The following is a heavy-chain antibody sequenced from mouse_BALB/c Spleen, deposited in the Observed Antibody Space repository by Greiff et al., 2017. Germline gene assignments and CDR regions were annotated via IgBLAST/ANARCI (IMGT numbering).Heavy chain of an antibody. Sequence: QVQLKQSGAELVRPGASVTLSCKASGYTFTDYEMHWVKQTPVHGLEWIGAIDPETGGTAYNQKFKGKATLTADKSSSTAYMELRSLTSEDSAVYYCTRRGDYDVFYAMDYWGQGTSVTVSS. CDR3: TRRGDYDVFYAMDY. CDR1: GYTFTDYE. D-gene: IGHD2-4*01. J-gene: IGHJ4*01. CDR2: IDPETGGT. V-gene: IGHV1-15*01.